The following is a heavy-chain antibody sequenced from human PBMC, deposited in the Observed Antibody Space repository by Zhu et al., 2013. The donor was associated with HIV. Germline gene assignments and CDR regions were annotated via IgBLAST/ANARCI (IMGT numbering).Heavy chain of an antibody. J-gene: IGHJ4*02. CDR2: VIPAVAIP. CDR3: ATSSSVTAPFDF. Sequence: QVQVEQSGPEVRKPGSSVNVSCQASGGTRRSHIFTWFRQAPGQGLEWVGRVIPAVAIPNYAQRFQGRVTITADRSTATTYMHLSSLASDDTAVYYCATSSSVTAPFDFWGQGSLITVSS. CDR1: GGTRRSHI. D-gene: IGHD2-21*02. V-gene: IGHV1-69*02.